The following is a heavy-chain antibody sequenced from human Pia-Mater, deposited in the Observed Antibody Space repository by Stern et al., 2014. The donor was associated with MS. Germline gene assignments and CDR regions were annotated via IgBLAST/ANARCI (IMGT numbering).Heavy chain of an antibody. CDR1: GFTFSDYA. V-gene: IGHV3-23*04. D-gene: IGHD1-26*01. J-gene: IGHJ4*02. CDR2: ISGSGGST. CDR3: AKGSRIVGSTEFDS. Sequence: VQLVQSGGGLAQPGGSLRLSCAGSGFTFSDYAMSWVRQAPGKGLEWVSGISGSGGSTYYAASVQGRFNISRDKSMDTMYLQMSSLRVDDTAVYYCAKGSRIVGSTEFDSWGQGTLDTVSS.